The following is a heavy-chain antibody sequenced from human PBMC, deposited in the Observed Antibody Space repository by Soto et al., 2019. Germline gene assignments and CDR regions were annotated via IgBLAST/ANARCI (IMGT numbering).Heavy chain of an antibody. Sequence: ASVKASCKASGGTFSSYAISWVRQAPGQGLEWMGGIIPIFGTANYAQKFQGRVTITADESTSTAYMELSSLRSEDTAVYYCARNLRKQFDYWGQGTLVTVSS. CDR3: ARNLRKQFDY. V-gene: IGHV1-69*13. D-gene: IGHD6-13*01. CDR1: GGTFSSYA. J-gene: IGHJ4*02. CDR2: IIPIFGTA.